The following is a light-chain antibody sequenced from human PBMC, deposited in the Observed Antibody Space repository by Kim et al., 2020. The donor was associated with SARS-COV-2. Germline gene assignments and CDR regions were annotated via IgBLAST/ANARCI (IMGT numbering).Light chain of an antibody. CDR2: DVT. J-gene: IGLJ1*01. CDR1: SSDVGAYNF. V-gene: IGLV2-14*04. CDR3: SSYTPTGTV. Sequence: PGQSITISCTGTSSDVGAYNFVSWYQQDPGKAHKLLIYDVTKRPSGVSSRFSGSKSGNTASLIISGLQADDETDFFCSSYTPTGTVFGTGTKVTVL.